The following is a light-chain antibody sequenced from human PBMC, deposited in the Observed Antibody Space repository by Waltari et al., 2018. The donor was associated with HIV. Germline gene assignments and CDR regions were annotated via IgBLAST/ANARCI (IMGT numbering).Light chain of an antibody. Sequence: QSVLTQPPSVSGAPGQRVTISCTGLGPHIGAGYDVHWYQQRPGTAPKVLIYGNTHRPSGVPDRFTGSKSGSSASLVITGLQAEDEADYYCHSYDSSLSGSVFGGGTKLTVL. J-gene: IGLJ3*02. V-gene: IGLV1-40*01. CDR3: HSYDSSLSGSV. CDR2: GNT. CDR1: GPHIGAGYD.